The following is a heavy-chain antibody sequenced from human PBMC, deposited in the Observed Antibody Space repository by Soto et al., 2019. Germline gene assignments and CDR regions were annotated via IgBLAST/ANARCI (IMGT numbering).Heavy chain of an antibody. V-gene: IGHV4-30-4*08. CDR1: GGSISSGDYY. D-gene: IGHD3-3*01. CDR2: IYYSGST. Sequence: TLSLTCTVSGGSISSGDYYWSWIRQPPGKGLEWIVYIYYSGSTYYNPSLKSRVTISVDTSKNQFSLKLSSVTAADTAVYYCARDFQQYYDFWSGYPRGDGMDVWGQGTTVTVSS. CDR3: ARDFQQYYDFWSGYPRGDGMDV. J-gene: IGHJ6*02.